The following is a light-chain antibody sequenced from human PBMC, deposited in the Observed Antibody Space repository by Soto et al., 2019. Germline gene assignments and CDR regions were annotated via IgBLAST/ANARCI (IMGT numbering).Light chain of an antibody. CDR1: SGQSSYI. CDR2: LEGSGSY. Sequence: HPVLTQSSSPSATLGSSVKLPCTLRSGQSSYIIAWHQQQPGKSPRYLMKLEGSGSYNKGSGVPDRFSGSSSGADRYLTISNLQFEDEADYYCETWDSHTRVFCGGTKLTVL. J-gene: IGLJ3*02. V-gene: IGLV4-60*02. CDR3: ETWDSHTRV.